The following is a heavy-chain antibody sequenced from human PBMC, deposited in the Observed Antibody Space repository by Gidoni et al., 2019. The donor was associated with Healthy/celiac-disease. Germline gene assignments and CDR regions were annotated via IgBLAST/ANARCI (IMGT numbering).Heavy chain of an antibody. CDR3: ARGSKRSGGSCYPLDY. CDR1: GGSFSGYY. V-gene: IGHV4-34*01. Sequence: QVQLQQWGAGLLKPSETLPLTCAVYGGSFSGYYWSWIRQPPGKGLEWIGEINHSGSTNYNPSLKSRVTISVDTSKNQFSLKLSSVTAADTAVYYCARGSKRSGGSCYPLDYWGQGTLVTVSS. D-gene: IGHD2-15*01. J-gene: IGHJ4*02. CDR2: INHSGST.